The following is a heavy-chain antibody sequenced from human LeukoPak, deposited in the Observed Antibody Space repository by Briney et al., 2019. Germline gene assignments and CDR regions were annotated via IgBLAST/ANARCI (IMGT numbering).Heavy chain of an antibody. V-gene: IGHV3-30*04. CDR2: ISYDGRNK. D-gene: IGHD1-26*01. CDR3: ARGGEWELLNTFDY. CDR1: GSTFSSYA. J-gene: IGHJ4*02. Sequence: PGGSLRLSCAASGSTFSSYAMHWVRQAPGKGLEWVAVISYDGRNKYYADSVKGRFTISRDNSKNTLYLQMNSLRADDTAVYYCARGGEWELLNTFDYWGQGTLVTVSS.